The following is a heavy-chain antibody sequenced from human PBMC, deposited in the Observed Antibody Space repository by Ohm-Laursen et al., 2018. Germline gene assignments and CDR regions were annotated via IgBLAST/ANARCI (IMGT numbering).Heavy chain of an antibody. CDR1: GYTFTGYY. V-gene: IGHV1-2*02. CDR3: ARSRLRFLEWLSGDYYYGMDV. J-gene: IGHJ6*02. CDR2: INPNSGGT. Sequence: SSVKVSCKASGYTFTGYYMHWVRQAPGQGLEWMGWINPNSGGTNYAQKFQGRVTMTRDTSISTAYMELSRLRSDDTAVYYCARSRLRFLEWLSGDYYYGMDVWGQGTTVTVSS. D-gene: IGHD3-3*01.